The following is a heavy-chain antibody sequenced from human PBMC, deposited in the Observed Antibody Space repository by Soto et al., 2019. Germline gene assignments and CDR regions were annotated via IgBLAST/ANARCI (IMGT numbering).Heavy chain of an antibody. J-gene: IGHJ4*02. CDR3: AKDATEMATITGSFDY. D-gene: IGHD5-12*01. CDR2: ISWNSGSI. CDR1: GFTFDDYA. Sequence: EVQLVESGGGLVQPGRSLRLSCAASGFTFDDYAMHWVRQAPGKGLEWVSGISWNSGSIGYADSVKGRFTISRDNAKNSLYLQMNSLRAEDTALYYCAKDATEMATITGSFDYWGQGTLVTVSS. V-gene: IGHV3-9*01.